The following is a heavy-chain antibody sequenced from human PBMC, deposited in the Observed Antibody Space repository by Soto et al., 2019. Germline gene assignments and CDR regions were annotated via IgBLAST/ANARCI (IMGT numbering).Heavy chain of an antibody. D-gene: IGHD6-19*01. CDR2: ISGSGGST. CDR3: AKVYSSGRTGRSDY. Sequence: WGSLRLSCAASGFTFSSYVMSWVRQAPGKGLEWVSAISGSGGSTYYADSVKGRFTISRDNSKNTLYLQMNSLRAEDKAVYYCAKVYSSGRTGRSDYWGKGTLVTVSS. CDR1: GFTFSSYV. J-gene: IGHJ4*02. V-gene: IGHV3-23*01.